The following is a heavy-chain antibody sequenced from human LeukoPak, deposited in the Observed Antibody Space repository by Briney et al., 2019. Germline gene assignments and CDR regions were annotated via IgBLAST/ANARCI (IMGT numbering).Heavy chain of an antibody. V-gene: IGHV5-51*01. CDR3: ARVRGSGWYKLTY. J-gene: IGHJ4*02. D-gene: IGHD6-19*01. Sequence: GESLKISCKGPGYSFTSYWIGWVRQVPGKGLEWMGIIYPGASDTRYSPSFQGQVTMSADKSISPAYRQWSSLKAWPTAMYYCARVRGSGWYKLTYWAQEPLVTVSS. CDR2: IYPGASDT. CDR1: GYSFTSYW.